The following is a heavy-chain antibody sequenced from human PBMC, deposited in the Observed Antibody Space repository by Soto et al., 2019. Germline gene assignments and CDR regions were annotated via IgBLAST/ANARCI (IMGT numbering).Heavy chain of an antibody. CDR3: GKGPEGCRFF. D-gene: IGHD2-15*01. J-gene: IGHJ4*02. CDR1: SFTFTSYD. Sequence: QVQLVESGGGVVQPGRSLRLSCAASSFTFTSYDLHWVRQAPGKGLEWVAFISSDGTKKYYADSVKGRFTISRDNSKNPLELQMDRLRPEGQGGQPLGKGPEGCRFFWGQGTLLTVSS. CDR2: ISSDGTKK. V-gene: IGHV3-30*03.